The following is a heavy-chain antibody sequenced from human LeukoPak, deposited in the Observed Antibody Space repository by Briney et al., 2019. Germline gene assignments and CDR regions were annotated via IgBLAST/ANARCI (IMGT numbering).Heavy chain of an antibody. CDR3: ARQVGASAPRFDY. Sequence: GGSLRLSCAASGFTFSSYRINWVRQAPGKGLEWVSYISGSNSNIYYADSVKGRFTISRDNAKNSLYLQMNSLRAEDTAVYYCARQVGASAPRFDYWGQGTLVTVSS. J-gene: IGHJ4*02. CDR1: GFTFSSYR. D-gene: IGHD1-26*01. CDR2: ISGSNSNI. V-gene: IGHV3-21*01.